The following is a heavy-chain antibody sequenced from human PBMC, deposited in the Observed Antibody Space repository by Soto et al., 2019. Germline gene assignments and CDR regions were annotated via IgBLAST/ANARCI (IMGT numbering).Heavy chain of an antibody. D-gene: IGHD3-16*01. CDR1: GYTFRSYV. J-gene: IGHJ1*01. CDR3: ARWGTTGGLDV. Sequence: QVHLVESGGGVVQPGTSLRLSCVGSGYTFRSYVIHWVRQAPGKGLEWVALTSYDGSNKDYGDSVKGRFTISRDNSRNTVDLQIDSLRREDTALYYCARWGTTGGLDVWGQGTLVSVSS. V-gene: IGHV3-33*05. CDR2: TSYDGSNK.